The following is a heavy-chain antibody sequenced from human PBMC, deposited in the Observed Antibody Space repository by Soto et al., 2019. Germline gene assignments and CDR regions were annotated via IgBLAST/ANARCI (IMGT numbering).Heavy chain of an antibody. CDR3: ARVLGSDWDGFEP. D-gene: IGHD6-19*01. Sequence: QVQLVESGGGLVKPGGSLRLSCAASGFTFSDYYMSWIRQAPGKGLEWISYITSSGNTIYYADSVKGRFTISRDNAKTSRYLQMNSLRAEDTAVYYCARVLGSDWDGFEPWCQGTLVTVSS. CDR2: ITSSGNTI. J-gene: IGHJ5*02. CDR1: GFTFSDYY. V-gene: IGHV3-11*01.